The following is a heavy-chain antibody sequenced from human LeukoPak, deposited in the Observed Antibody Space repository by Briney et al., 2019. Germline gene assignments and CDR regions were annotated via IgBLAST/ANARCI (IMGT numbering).Heavy chain of an antibody. CDR1: GYTFTSYD. Sequence: ASVKVSCEASGYTFTSYDINWVRQAAGQGLEWMGWMNPNSGDTGYTQKFQGRVAMTRSTSITTAYMELSSLRSEDTAVYYCARGPFGSGSFLDYWGQGTLVTVSS. V-gene: IGHV1-8*01. CDR2: MNPNSGDT. J-gene: IGHJ4*02. CDR3: ARGPFGSGSFLDY. D-gene: IGHD3-10*01.